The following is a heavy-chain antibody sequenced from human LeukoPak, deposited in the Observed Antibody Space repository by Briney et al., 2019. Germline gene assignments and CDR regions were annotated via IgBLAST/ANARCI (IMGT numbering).Heavy chain of an antibody. CDR2: VYHSGST. J-gene: IGHJ4*02. V-gene: IGHV4-30-2*01. Sequence: SETLSLTCTVSGGSISITGISWNWVRQPPGKGLEWIGCVYHSGSTYLNPSLKSRVTMSVDKSKNQFSLKLNSVTAADTAVYYCAREGISSSWHRYYFDYWGQGALVTVSS. D-gene: IGHD6-13*01. CDR3: AREGISSSWHRYYFDY. CDR1: GGSISITGIS.